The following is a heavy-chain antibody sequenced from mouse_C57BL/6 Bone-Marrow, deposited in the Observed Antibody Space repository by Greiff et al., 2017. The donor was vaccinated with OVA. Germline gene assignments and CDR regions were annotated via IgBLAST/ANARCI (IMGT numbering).Heavy chain of an antibody. Sequence: VQLKESGAELVRPGASVKLSCTASGINIKDAYMHWVKQRPEQGLEWIGWIDPENGDTEYASKFQGKATITVDTSSNTAYLQLSSLTSEDTAVYYCDGYYYWGQGTTLTVSS. D-gene: IGHD2-3*01. J-gene: IGHJ2*01. CDR3: DGYYY. CDR2: IDPENGDT. V-gene: IGHV14-4*01. CDR1: GINIKDAY.